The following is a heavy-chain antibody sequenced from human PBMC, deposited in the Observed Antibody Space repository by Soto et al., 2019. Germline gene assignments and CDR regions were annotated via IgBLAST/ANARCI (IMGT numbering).Heavy chain of an antibody. V-gene: IGHV3-48*03. CDR1: GFTFSSYE. Sequence: GGSLRLSCAASGFTFSSYEMNWVRQAPGKGLEWVSYISSSGSTIYYADSVKGRFTISRDNAKNSLYLQMNSLRAEDTAVYYCARAVSSGWYDYFDYWGQGTLGTVSS. CDR3: ARAVSSGWYDYFDY. CDR2: ISSSGSTI. D-gene: IGHD6-19*01. J-gene: IGHJ4*02.